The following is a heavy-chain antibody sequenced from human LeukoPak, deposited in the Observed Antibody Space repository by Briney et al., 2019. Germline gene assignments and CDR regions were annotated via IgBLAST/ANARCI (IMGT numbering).Heavy chain of an antibody. Sequence: HPGGSLRLSCAASGFTFSSYAMSWVRQAPGKGLEWVSAISGSGGSTYYADSVKGRFTISRDNSKNTLYLQMNSLRAEDTAVYYCAKGGRRGPNPLYYFDYWGQGTLVTVFS. CDR2: ISGSGGST. CDR3: AKGGRRGPNPLYYFDY. D-gene: IGHD1-14*01. J-gene: IGHJ4*02. V-gene: IGHV3-23*01. CDR1: GFTFSSYA.